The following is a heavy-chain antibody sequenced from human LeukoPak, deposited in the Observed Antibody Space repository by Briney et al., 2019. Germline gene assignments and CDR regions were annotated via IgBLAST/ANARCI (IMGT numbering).Heavy chain of an antibody. J-gene: IGHJ4*01. CDR2: INPSGST. CDR1: GGSFSGYY. Sequence: PSETLSLTCAVYGGSFSGYYGIWIRQPPGKGLAWIGEINPSGSTNSTPSLNSRATISVDTSKTQYSLKLSSVTAADTAVYYCARGFIWGQGTLVTVSS. CDR3: ARGFI. V-gene: IGHV4-34*01.